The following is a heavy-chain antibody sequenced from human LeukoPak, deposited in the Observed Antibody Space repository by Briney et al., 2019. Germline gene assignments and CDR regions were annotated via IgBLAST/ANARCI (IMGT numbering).Heavy chain of an antibody. CDR2: INPNSGGT. CDR3: ARSGGENYSAFQVY. V-gene: IGHV1-2*02. Sequence: ASVKVSCKASGYTFTSYDINWVRQATGQGLEWMGWINPNSGGTNYAQKFQGRVTMIRDTSISTAYMELSRLTSDDTAVYYCARSGGENYSAFQVYWGQGTLVTVSS. J-gene: IGHJ4*02. CDR1: GYTFTSYD. D-gene: IGHD2-21*01.